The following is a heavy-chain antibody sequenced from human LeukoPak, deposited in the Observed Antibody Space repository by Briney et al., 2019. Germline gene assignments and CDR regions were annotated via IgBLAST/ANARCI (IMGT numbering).Heavy chain of an antibody. J-gene: IGHJ4*02. CDR2: IYYSGST. V-gene: IGHV4-38-2*02. D-gene: IGHD3-10*01. CDR1: GFTFSDYY. CDR3: ARDAPKSKLLWFGE. Sequence: GSLRLSCAASGFTFSDYYMSWIRQPPGKGLEWIGSIYYSGSTYYNPSLKSRVTISVDTSKNQFSLKLSSVTAADTAVYYCARDAPKSKLLWFGEWGQGTLVTVSS.